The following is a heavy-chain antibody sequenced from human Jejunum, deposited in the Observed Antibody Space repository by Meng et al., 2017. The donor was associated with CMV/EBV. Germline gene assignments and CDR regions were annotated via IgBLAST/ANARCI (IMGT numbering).Heavy chain of an antibody. CDR2: ISTRSIYT. Sequence: QVRLVASGGXXVKPGXSLRLSCAASGFTVSDHYMSWIRQAPGKGLEWISYISTRSIYTKYADSVKGRFTISRDDAKNSLYLQMNSLRAEDTAVYYCAREFYSNPDAWGQGTLVTVSS. J-gene: IGHJ5*02. D-gene: IGHD1-26*01. CDR1: GFTVSDHY. CDR3: AREFYSNPDA. V-gene: IGHV3-11*05.